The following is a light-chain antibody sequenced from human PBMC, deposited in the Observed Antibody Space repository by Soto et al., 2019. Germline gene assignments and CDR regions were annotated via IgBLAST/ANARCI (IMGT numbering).Light chain of an antibody. V-gene: IGKV3-20*01. CDR1: QSVSSSY. CDR2: GAS. J-gene: IGKJ4*01. CDR3: QQYGSSPPLLT. Sequence: EIVLTQSPGTLSLSPGERATLSCRASQSVSSSYLAWYQQKPGQAPRLLIYGASSRATSIPDRFSGSGSGTDFTLTISRLEPEDFAVYYCQQYGSSPPLLTFGGGTKVEIK.